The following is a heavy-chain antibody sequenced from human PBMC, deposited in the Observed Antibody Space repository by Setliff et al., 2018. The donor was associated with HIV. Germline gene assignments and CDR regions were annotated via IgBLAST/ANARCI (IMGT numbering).Heavy chain of an antibody. Sequence: PSETLSLTCTVSGGSISSGSYYWSWIRQPAGEGLEWIGRIYTSGSTNYNPSLKSRVTISVDTSKNQFSLKLSSVTAADTAVYYCARDHYYYGMDVWGQGTTVTVSS. V-gene: IGHV4-61*02. J-gene: IGHJ6*02. CDR1: GGSISSGSYY. CDR2: IYTSGST. CDR3: ARDHYYYGMDV.